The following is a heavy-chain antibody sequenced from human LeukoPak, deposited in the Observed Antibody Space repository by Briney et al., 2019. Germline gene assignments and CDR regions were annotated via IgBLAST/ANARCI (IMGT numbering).Heavy chain of an antibody. CDR3: ARFIAAAGTFDY. CDR1: GGTFSSYA. J-gene: IGHJ4*02. D-gene: IGHD6-13*01. Sequence: SVKVSCKASGGTFSSYAISWVRQAPGQGLEWMGGIIPIFGTANYAQKFQGRVTITADESTSTAYMELSSLRSEDTAVYYCARFIAAAGTFDYWGQGTLVTVSS. CDR2: IIPIFGTA. V-gene: IGHV1-69*01.